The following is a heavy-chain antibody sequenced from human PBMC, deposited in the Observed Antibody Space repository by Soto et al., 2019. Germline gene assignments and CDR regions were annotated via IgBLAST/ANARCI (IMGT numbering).Heavy chain of an antibody. D-gene: IGHD6-19*01. V-gene: IGHV3-23*01. CDR2: ISGSGGST. CDR3: AKELYSSGLYGMDV. J-gene: IGHJ6*02. CDR1: GFTFSSYA. Sequence: VQLLESGGGLVQPGGSLRLSCAASGFTFSSYAMSWVRQAPGKGLEWVSAISGSGGSTYYADSVKGRFTISRDNSKNTLYLQINSMRAEDTAVYYCAKELYSSGLYGMDVWGQGTTVTVSS.